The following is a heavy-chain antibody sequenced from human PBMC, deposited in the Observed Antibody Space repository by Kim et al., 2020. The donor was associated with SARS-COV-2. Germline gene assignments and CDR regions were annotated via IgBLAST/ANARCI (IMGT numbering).Heavy chain of an antibody. CDR1: GFTFTSSA. CDR3: AAEGGYCSSTSCRYYYYYYGMDV. CDR2: IVVGSGNT. V-gene: IGHV1-58*01. J-gene: IGHJ6*02. D-gene: IGHD2-2*01. Sequence: SVKVSCKASGFTFTSSAVQWVRQARGQRLEWIGWIVVGSGNTNYAQKFQERVTITRDMSTSTAYMELSSLRSEDTAVYYCAAEGGYCSSTSCRYYYYYYGMDVWGQGTTVTVSS.